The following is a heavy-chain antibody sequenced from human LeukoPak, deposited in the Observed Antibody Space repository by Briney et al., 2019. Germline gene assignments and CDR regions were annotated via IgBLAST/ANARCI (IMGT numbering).Heavy chain of an antibody. CDR3: ARIVRFGEFQFDY. D-gene: IGHD3-10*01. CDR2: IYYTGST. J-gene: IGHJ4*02. CDR1: GGSISTYY. V-gene: IGHV4-59*01. Sequence: PSKTLSLTCTVSGGSISTYYWGWIRQPPGKGLEWIGYIYYTGSTNYNPSLKSRVTISVDTSKNQFSLKVNSVTAADTAVYYCARIVRFGEFQFDYWGQGTLVTVSS.